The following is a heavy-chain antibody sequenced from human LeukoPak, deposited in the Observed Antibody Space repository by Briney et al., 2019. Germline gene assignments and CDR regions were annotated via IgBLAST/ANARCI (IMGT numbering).Heavy chain of an antibody. CDR3: ARGVSAGQLWFGESYYFDY. D-gene: IGHD3-10*01. CDR2: IIPIFGTA. J-gene: IGHJ4*02. CDR1: GGTFSSYA. Sequence: ASVKVSCKASGGTFSSYAISWVRQAPGQGLEWKGGIIPIFGTANYAQKFQGRVTITTDESTSTDYMELSSLRSEDTAVYYCARGVSAGQLWFGESYYFDYWGQGTLVTVSS. V-gene: IGHV1-69*05.